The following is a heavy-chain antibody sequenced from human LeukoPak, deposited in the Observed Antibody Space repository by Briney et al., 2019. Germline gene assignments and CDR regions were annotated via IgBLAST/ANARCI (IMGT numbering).Heavy chain of an antibody. D-gene: IGHD6-19*01. V-gene: IGHV3-23*01. CDR2: IGGSGGST. J-gene: IGHJ5*02. CDR3: ARPYSSGWYGWFDP. Sequence: PGGSLRLSCAASGFTFSSYAMSWVRQAPGKGLEWVSAIGGSGGSTYYADSVKGRFTISRDNSKNTLYLQMNSLRAEDTAVYYCARPYSSGWYGWFDPWGQGTLVTVSS. CDR1: GFTFSSYA.